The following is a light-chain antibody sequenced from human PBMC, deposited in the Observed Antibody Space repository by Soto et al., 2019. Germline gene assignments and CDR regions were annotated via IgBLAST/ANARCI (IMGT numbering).Light chain of an antibody. J-gene: IGLJ1*01. CDR3: SSYAGSTPYV. V-gene: IGLV2-8*01. Sequence: QSVLTQPPSASGSPGQSVTVSCTGTSCDVGGYNYVSWYQQHPGKAPKLMIYEVSKRPSGVPDRCSGSKSGNTASLTVSGIQAEDEADYYCSSYAGSTPYVFGTGTKVTVL. CDR1: SCDVGGYNY. CDR2: EVS.